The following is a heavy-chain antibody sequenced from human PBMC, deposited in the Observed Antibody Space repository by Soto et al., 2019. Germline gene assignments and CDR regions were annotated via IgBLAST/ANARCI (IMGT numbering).Heavy chain of an antibody. D-gene: IGHD6-25*01. CDR2: IKQDGSDK. V-gene: IGHV3-7*01. CDR1: GFTFSSYG. J-gene: IGHJ4*02. Sequence: VQLVESGGGVVQPGRSLRLSCAASGFTFSSYGMYWVRQAPGKGLEWVANIKQDGSDKYYVDSVKGRFTISRDNAKNSLYLQMNSLRAEDTAVYYCARTRDSSADFDCWGQGTLVTVSS. CDR3: ARTRDSSADFDC.